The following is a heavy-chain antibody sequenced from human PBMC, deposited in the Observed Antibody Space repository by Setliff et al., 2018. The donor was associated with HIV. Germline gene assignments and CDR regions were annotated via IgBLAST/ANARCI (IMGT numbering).Heavy chain of an antibody. CDR2: IYTSGST. CDR1: GGSISSGSYY. J-gene: IGHJ4*02. Sequence: KPSETLSLTCTVSGGSISSGSYYWSWIRQPAGKGLEWIGRIYTSGSTNYNPSLKSRVTISVDTSKNQFSLKLSSVTAADTAVYYCARFAAAGAPGPTDFAYWGQGTLVTVSS. V-gene: IGHV4-61*02. CDR3: ARFAAAGAPGPTDFAY. D-gene: IGHD6-13*01.